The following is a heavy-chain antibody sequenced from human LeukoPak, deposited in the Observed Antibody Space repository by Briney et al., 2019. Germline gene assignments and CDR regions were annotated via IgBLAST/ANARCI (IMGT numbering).Heavy chain of an antibody. CDR3: TTGSIAARRVDY. V-gene: IGHV3-15*01. CDR1: GFTFSNAW. J-gene: IGHJ4*02. Sequence: GGSLRLSCAASGFTFSNAWMSWVRQAPGKGLEWVGRIKSKTDGGTTDYAAPVKGRFTISRDDSKNTLYLQMNSLKTEDTAVYYCTTGSIAARRVDYWGQGTLVTVSS. D-gene: IGHD6-6*01. CDR2: IKSKTDGGTT.